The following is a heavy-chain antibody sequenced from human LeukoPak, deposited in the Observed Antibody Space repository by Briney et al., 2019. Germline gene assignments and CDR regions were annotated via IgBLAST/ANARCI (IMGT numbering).Heavy chain of an antibody. CDR3: ARARYYYDSSGYAFDI. CDR2: INHSGST. D-gene: IGHD3-22*01. V-gene: IGHV4-34*01. CDR1: GGAFSGYY. J-gene: IGHJ3*02. Sequence: KTSETLSRTCAVYGGAFSGYYWSWIRQPPGKGLEWIGEINHSGSTNYNPSLKSRVTISVDTSKNQFSLKLSSVTAADTAVYYCARARYYYDSSGYAFDIWGQGTMVTVSS.